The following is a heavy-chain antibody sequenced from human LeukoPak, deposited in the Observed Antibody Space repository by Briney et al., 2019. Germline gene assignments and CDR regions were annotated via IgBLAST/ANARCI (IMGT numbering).Heavy chain of an antibody. J-gene: IGHJ5*02. CDR3: AKDYSKTSYYGSGTYYRPNWFDP. D-gene: IGHD3-10*01. V-gene: IGHV3-7*01. CDR1: GFTFSSYW. Sequence: PGGSLRLSCAASGFTFSSYWMSWVRQAPGKGLEWVANIKKDGSEKYYVDSVKGRFTISRDNAKTSLYLQMNSLRPDDTAVYYCAKDYSKTSYYGSGTYYRPNWFDPWGQGTLVTVPS. CDR2: IKKDGSEK.